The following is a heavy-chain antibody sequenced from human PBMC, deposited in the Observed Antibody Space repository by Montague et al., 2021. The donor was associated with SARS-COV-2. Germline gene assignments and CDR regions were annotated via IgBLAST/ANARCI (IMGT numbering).Heavy chain of an antibody. D-gene: IGHD3-9*01. J-gene: IGHJ3*02. V-gene: IGHV3-66*01. CDR3: AREPNQYDILTGSYRGYYAFDI. CDR2: IYSSDST. Sequence: SLRLSCAASGFTVSSYYMSWVRQAPGKGLEWVSFIYSSDSTNYADAVKGRFTITSDTTKNTLYLQINSLRAEDTAVYYCAREPNQYDILTGSYRGYYAFDIWGQGTMVTVSS. CDR1: GFTVSSYY.